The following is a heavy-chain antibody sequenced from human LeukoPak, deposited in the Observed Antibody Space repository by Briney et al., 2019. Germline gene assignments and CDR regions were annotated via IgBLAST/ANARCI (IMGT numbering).Heavy chain of an antibody. D-gene: IGHD5-12*01. CDR2: VSYRGST. J-gene: IGHJ4*02. V-gene: IGHV4-59*01. CDR3: ARVDQGDNGYDQAFDY. Sequence: PSETLSLTCTVSGGSISTYYWSWIRQPPGKGLEWIGYVSYRGSTNYNPSFKSRVTISVDTSKNQFSLKLSSATAADTAFYYCARVDQGDNGYDQAFDYWGQGTLVTVSS. CDR1: GGSISTYY.